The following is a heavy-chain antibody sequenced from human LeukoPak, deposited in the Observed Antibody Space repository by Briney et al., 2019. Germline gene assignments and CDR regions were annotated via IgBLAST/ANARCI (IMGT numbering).Heavy chain of an antibody. Sequence: SETLSLTCTVSGGSISSYYWSWIRQPPGKGLEWIGYIYYSGSTYYNPSLKSRVTISVDTSKNQFSLKLSSVTAADTAVYYCPRYYYDSSGYYSPNWFAPWGQGTLVTVSS. CDR3: PRYYYDSSGYYSPNWFAP. CDR2: IYYSGST. D-gene: IGHD3-22*01. V-gene: IGHV4-59*08. J-gene: IGHJ5*02. CDR1: GGSISSYY.